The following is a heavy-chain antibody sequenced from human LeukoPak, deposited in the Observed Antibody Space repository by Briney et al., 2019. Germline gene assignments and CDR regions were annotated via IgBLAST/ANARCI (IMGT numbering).Heavy chain of an antibody. CDR3: AKDGSGYYDY. CDR2: ISYDGSNK. CDR1: GFTFSNFA. Sequence: GGSLRLSCGASGFTFSNFAMHWVRQAPGKGLEWVAVISYDGSNKYYADSVKGRFTISRDNSKNTLYLRMNSLRAEDTAVYYCAKDGSGYYDYWGQGTLVTVSS. V-gene: IGHV3-30*18. D-gene: IGHD6-19*01. J-gene: IGHJ4*02.